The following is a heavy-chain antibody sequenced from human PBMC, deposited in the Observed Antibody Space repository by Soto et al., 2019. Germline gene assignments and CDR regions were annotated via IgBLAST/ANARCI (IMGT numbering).Heavy chain of an antibody. CDR2: ISYDGSDK. CDR1: GFTFSSYA. Sequence: GGSLRLSCAATGFTFSSYAMSWVRQAPGKGLEWVAVISYDGSDKYYAESVKGRFIISRDKSENTLYLQMNSLRAEDTAVYYCAKDLGSGKPYYYYAMDVWGQGTTVTVSS. CDR3: AKDLGSGKPYYYYAMDV. D-gene: IGHD3-10*01. V-gene: IGHV3-30*18. J-gene: IGHJ6*02.